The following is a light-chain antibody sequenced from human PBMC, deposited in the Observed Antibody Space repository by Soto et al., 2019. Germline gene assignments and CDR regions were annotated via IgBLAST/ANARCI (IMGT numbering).Light chain of an antibody. CDR1: QSVSNY. J-gene: IGKJ1*01. CDR2: GAS. CDR3: QQYNNWPGT. V-gene: IGKV3-15*01. Sequence: EIVMTQSPGTLSVSPGERATLSCRASQSVSNYLAWCQHRPGQAPRLLIHGASTRATGLPARFSGSGSGTEFTLTISSLQSEDFAVYYCQQYNNWPGTVGQGTKVDIK.